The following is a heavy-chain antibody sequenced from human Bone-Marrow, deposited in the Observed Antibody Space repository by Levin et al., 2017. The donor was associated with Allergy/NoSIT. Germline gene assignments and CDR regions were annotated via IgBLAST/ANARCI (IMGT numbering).Heavy chain of an antibody. Sequence: GESLKISCAASGFTISNYGIHWVRQAPGKGLEWVGMISPDGTNRYADSVKGRFTISRDNSENSLYLQMNSLRAEDTAIYYCAKDRIGSWATDHWGQGTLLTVSS. V-gene: IGHV3-30*18. CDR3: AKDRIGSWATDH. D-gene: IGHD3-3*02. J-gene: IGHJ4*02. CDR2: ISPDGTNR. CDR1: GFTISNYG.